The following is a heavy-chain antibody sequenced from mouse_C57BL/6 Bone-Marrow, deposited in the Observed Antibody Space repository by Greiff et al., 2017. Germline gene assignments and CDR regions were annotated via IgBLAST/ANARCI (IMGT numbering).Heavy chain of an antibody. V-gene: IGHV5-9*01. D-gene: IGHD2-4*01. Sequence: EVKLEESGGGLVKPGGSLKLSCAASGFTFSSYTMSWVRQTPEKRLEWVATISGGGGNTYYPDSVKGRFTISRDNAKNTLYLQMSSLRSEDTALYYCARHYDYDGAMDYWGQGTSVTVSS. CDR3: ARHYDYDGAMDY. CDR1: GFTFSSYT. CDR2: ISGGGGNT. J-gene: IGHJ4*01.